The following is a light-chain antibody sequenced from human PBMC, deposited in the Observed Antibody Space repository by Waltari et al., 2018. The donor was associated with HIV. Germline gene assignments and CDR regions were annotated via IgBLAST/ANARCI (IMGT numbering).Light chain of an antibody. J-gene: IGLJ2*01. CDR2: NNN. CDR3: AAWDDSLNGHVL. CDR1: SSNIGSNP. V-gene: IGLV1-44*01. Sequence: QSVLTQPPSASGTPGQRVTFSCSGSSSNIGSNPVDWYQKLPGTAPRLLIYNNNHRPSGVPDRFSGSKSGTSASLAISGLKSEDEADYYCAAWDDSLNGHVLFGGGTKLTVL.